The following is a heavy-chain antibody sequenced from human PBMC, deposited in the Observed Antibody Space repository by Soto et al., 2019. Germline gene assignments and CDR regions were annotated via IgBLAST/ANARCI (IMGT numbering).Heavy chain of an antibody. V-gene: IGHV2-26*02. CDR3: ARMDGDYNYYGLDV. CDR2: FFSDVER. CDR1: GFSLSNGRMG. Sequence: QVTLKESGPVLVKPTETLTLTCTVSGFSLSNGRMGVRWIRQPPGKPLEWLAHFFSDVERSYSASMQSRLTLSTDTSGSQVVLTMTNMDPVDTATYYCARMDGDYNYYGLDVWGQGTTVTVSS. J-gene: IGHJ6*02. D-gene: IGHD3-10*01.